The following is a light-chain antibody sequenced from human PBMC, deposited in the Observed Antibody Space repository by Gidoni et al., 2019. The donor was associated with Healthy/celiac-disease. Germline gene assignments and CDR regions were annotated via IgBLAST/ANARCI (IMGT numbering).Light chain of an antibody. V-gene: IGKV3-15*01. CDR1: QSVSSN. J-gene: IGKJ1*01. Sequence: EIVMTPSPATLSVSPGERATLSCRASQSVSSNLAWYQQKPGQAPRLLIYGASTRATGIPGRFSGSGSGTEFTLTISSLQSEDFAVYYCQQYNNWPPPTFGQGTKVEIK. CDR2: GAS. CDR3: QQYNNWPPPT.